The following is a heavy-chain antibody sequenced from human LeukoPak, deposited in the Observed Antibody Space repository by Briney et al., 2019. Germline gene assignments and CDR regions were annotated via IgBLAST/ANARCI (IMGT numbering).Heavy chain of an antibody. CDR2: ISDSGRT. Sequence: GGSLRLSCAASGFTFSNYALSWVRQAPGKGLEWVSGISDSGRTYYADSVKGRFTISRDNSKNTLYLQMNSLRAEDTALYYCAKDILVGISHHWGQGTLVTVSS. J-gene: IGHJ1*01. D-gene: IGHD2-15*01. CDR3: AKDILVGISHH. V-gene: IGHV3-23*01. CDR1: GFTFSNYA.